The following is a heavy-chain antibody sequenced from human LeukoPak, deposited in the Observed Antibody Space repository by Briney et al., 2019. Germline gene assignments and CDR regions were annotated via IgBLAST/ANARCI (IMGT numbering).Heavy chain of an antibody. CDR1: GFSVTTVSYC. V-gene: IGHV4-61*01. J-gene: IGHJ4*02. CDR2: DYCGGNT. Sequence: SETLSLTCTVSGFSVTTVSYCWGWIRQPPGRGLEWIGYDYCGGNTNYDPSLKRRVTISVDTSKNQFSLTLTFVTAADTAVYFCARDHFGSLDSWGQGILVTVSS. D-gene: IGHD3-10*01. CDR3: ARDHFGSLDS.